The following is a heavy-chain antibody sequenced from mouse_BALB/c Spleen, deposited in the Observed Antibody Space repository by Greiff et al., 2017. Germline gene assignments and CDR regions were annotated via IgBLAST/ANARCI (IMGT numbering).Heavy chain of an antibody. CDR2: IYPGNVNT. D-gene: IGHD1-1*01. CDR3: ARADYGSSY. J-gene: IGHJ2*01. CDR1: GYTFTSYY. Sequence: LVESGPELVKPGASVRISCKASGYTFTSYYIHWVKQRPGQGLVWIGWIYPGNVNTKYNEKFKGKATLTADKSSSTAYMQLSSLTSEDSAVYFCARADYGSSYWGQGTTLTVSS. V-gene: IGHV1S56*01.